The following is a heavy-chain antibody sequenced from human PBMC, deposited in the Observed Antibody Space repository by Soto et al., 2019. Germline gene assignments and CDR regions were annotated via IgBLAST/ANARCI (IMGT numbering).Heavy chain of an antibody. CDR2: IWYDGSNK. V-gene: IGHV3-33*01. CDR1: GFTFSSYG. Sequence: PGGSLILSCAASGFTFSSYGMHWVRQAPGKGLEWVAVIWYDGSNKYYADSVKGRFTISRDNSKNTLYLQMNSLRAEDTAVYYCARDLGGQQLGRIFDYWGQGTLVTVSS. CDR3: ARDLGGQQLGRIFDY. D-gene: IGHD6-13*01. J-gene: IGHJ4*02.